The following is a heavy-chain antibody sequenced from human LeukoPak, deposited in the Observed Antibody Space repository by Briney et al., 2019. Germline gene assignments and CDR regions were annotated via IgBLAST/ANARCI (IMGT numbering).Heavy chain of an antibody. CDR2: ISGGGDST. D-gene: IGHD5-24*01. CDR1: GIIVSNNY. CDR3: AKGGGWLQLNY. Sequence: GGSLRLSCAASGIIVSNNYMSWVRQAPGKGLEWVSTISGGGDSTYYADSVKGRFTISRDNSKNTLYLQMNSLRAEDTAIYYCAKGGGWLQLNYWGQGTLVTVSS. J-gene: IGHJ4*02. V-gene: IGHV3-23*01.